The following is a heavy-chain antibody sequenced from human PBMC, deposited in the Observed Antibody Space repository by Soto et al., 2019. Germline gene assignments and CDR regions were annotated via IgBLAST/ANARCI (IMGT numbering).Heavy chain of an antibody. CDR3: GTRRDYYYYMDV. D-gene: IGHD1-7*01. CDR1: GYTFTSYD. V-gene: IGHV1-8*01. CDR2: MNPNSGNT. Sequence: QVPLVQSGAEVKKPGASVKVSCKASGYTFTSYDINWVRQATGQGLEWMGWMNPNSGNTGYAQKFQGRVTMTRNTSISTAYMELSSLRSEDTAVYYCGTRRDYYYYMDVWGKGTTVTVSS. J-gene: IGHJ6*03.